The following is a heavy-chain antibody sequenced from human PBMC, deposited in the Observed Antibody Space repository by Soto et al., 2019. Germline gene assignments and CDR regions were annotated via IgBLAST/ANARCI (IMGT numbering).Heavy chain of an antibody. D-gene: IGHD3-9*01. V-gene: IGHV4-39*01. Sequence: AETLSLTCTVSGGSISSSSYYWGWIRQPPGKGLEWIGSIYYSGSTYYNPSLKSRVTISVDTSKNQFSLKLSSVTAADTAVYYCARRMHYDILTGYNWFNPWGQGTLVTVSS. CDR2: IYYSGST. CDR3: ARRMHYDILTGYNWFNP. CDR1: GGSISSSSYY. J-gene: IGHJ5*02.